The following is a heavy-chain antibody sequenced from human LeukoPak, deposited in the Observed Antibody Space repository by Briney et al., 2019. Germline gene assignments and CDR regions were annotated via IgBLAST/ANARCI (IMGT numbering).Heavy chain of an antibody. J-gene: IGHJ3*02. Sequence: GGSLRLSCAASGFTFSSYWMSWVRQAPGKGLEWVANIKQDGSEKYYVDSVKGRFTISRDNAKNSLHLQMNSLRAEDTAVYYCARKDSRNAPFAFDIWGQGTMVTVSS. V-gene: IGHV3-7*01. CDR3: ARKDSRNAPFAFDI. D-gene: IGHD3-22*01. CDR1: GFTFSSYW. CDR2: IKQDGSEK.